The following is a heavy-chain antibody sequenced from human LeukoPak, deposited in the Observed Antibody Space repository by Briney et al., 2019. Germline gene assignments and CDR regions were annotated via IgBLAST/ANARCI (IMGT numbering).Heavy chain of an antibody. V-gene: IGHV4-39*01. D-gene: IGHD2-21*02. CDR3: ARALIYCGGDCYHFDY. CDR2: IYYSGST. CDR1: GGSISSSSYY. Sequence: KPSETLSPTCTVSGGSISSSSYYWGWIRQPPGKGLEWIRSIYYSGSTYYNPSLKSRVTISVDTSKNQFSLKLSSVTAADTAVYYCARALIYCGGDCYHFDYWGQGTLVTVSS. J-gene: IGHJ4*02.